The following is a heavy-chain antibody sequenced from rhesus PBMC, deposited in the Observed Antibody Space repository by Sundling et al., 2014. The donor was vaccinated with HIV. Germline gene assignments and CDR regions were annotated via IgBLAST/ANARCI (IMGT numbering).Heavy chain of an antibody. V-gene: IGHV3-136*01. Sequence: EVQVAESGGGLVQPGGSLRLSCAASGFTFSSYGMSWVRQAPGKGLEWVSSISSASNYIYYADSVKGRFTISRDNAKNSLSLQMNSLRAEDTAVYYCTRVRSNWNYEDLDYWGQGVLVTVSS. D-gene: IGHD1-26*01. J-gene: IGHJ4*01. CDR1: GFTFSSYG. CDR3: TRVRSNWNYEDLDY. CDR2: ISSASNYI.